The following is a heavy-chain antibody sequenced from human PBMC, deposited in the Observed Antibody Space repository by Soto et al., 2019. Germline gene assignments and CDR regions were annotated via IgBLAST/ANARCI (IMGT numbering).Heavy chain of an antibody. J-gene: IGHJ6*02. Sequence: QVQLVQSGAEVKKPGASVKVSCKASGYTFTSYAMHWVRQAPGQRLEWMGWINAGNGNTNYAQKLQGRVTMTTDTSTSTAYMELRSLRSDDTAVYYCARVGEQLSYYYYYGMDVWGQGTTVTVSS. CDR3: ARVGEQLSYYYYYGMDV. V-gene: IGHV1-3*01. D-gene: IGHD3-10*01. CDR2: INAGNGNT. CDR1: GYTFTSYA.